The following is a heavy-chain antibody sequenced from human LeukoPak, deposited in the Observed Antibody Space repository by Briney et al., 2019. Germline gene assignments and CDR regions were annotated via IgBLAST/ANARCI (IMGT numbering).Heavy chain of an antibody. Sequence: SSETLSLTCTVSGGSISSSSYYWGWIRQPPGKGLEWIGTMYYSGNTYYNPSLKSRVTISGDTSKNQFSLNLSSVTAADTAVYYCARDLGVVPAWGWFDPWGQGTLVTVSS. CDR2: MYYSGNT. CDR3: ARDLGVVPAWGWFDP. J-gene: IGHJ5*02. D-gene: IGHD2-2*01. CDR1: GGSISSSSYY. V-gene: IGHV4-39*07.